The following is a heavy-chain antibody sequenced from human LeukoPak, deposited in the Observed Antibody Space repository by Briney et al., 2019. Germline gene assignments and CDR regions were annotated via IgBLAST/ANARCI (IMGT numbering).Heavy chain of an antibody. Sequence: GGSLRLSCGASGFIVSSNFMSWVRQAPGKGLEWVSVIYSGGAIYYADSVKGRFTISRDNAKNSLFLQMNSLRAEDTAVYYCAREYSNSSGRAFDIWGQGTMVTVSS. CDR2: IYSGGAI. V-gene: IGHV3-53*01. CDR3: AREYSNSSGRAFDI. CDR1: GFIVSSNF. J-gene: IGHJ3*02. D-gene: IGHD6-6*01.